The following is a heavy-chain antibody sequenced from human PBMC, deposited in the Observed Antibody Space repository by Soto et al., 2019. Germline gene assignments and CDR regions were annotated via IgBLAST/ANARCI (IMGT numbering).Heavy chain of an antibody. D-gene: IGHD6-19*01. CDR3: VRDRGFQYNSGWYYFDY. V-gene: IGHV6-1*01. J-gene: IGHJ4*02. CDR1: GDSVSSKSAA. Sequence: PSQTLSLTCAISGDSVSSKSAAWNWIRQSPSRGLEWLGRTYYRSQWYNDYAVSLKSRITISPDTSKNKFSLQLNSVTPEDTAVYYCVRDRGFQYNSGWYYFDYWGQGTLVTVSS. CDR2: TYYRSQWYN.